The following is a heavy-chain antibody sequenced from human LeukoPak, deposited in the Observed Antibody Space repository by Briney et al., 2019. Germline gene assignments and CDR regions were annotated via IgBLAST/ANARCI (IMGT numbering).Heavy chain of an antibody. Sequence: GSLRLSCAASGFTVSSNYMSWVRQAPGKGLEWVSVIYSGGSTYYADSVKGRFTISRDNSKNTLYLQMNSLKTEDTAVYYCTSTMVRGLYYYYGMDVWGQGTTVTVSS. V-gene: IGHV3-53*01. CDR1: GFTVSSNY. CDR3: TSTMVRGLYYYYGMDV. D-gene: IGHD3-10*01. CDR2: IYSGGST. J-gene: IGHJ6*02.